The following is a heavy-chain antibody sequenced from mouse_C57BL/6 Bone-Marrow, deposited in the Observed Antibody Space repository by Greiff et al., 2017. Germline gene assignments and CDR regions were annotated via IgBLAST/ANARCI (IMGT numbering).Heavy chain of an antibody. J-gene: IGHJ3*01. CDR3: TGRAWFAY. V-gene: IGHV6-3*01. Sequence: EVKLVESGGGLVQPGGSMKLSSVASGFTFSNYWMNWVRQSPEKGLEWVAQIRLKSDNYATHYAESVKGRFTISRDDSKSSVYLQMNNLRAEDTGIYYCTGRAWFAYWGQGTLVTVSA. CDR1: GFTFSNYW. CDR2: IRLKSDNYAT.